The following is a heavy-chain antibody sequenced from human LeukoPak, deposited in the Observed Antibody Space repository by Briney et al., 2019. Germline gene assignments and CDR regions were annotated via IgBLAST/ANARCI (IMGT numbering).Heavy chain of an antibody. J-gene: IGHJ4*02. CDR2: ISGSGGST. V-gene: IGHV3-23*01. CDR1: GFTFSSYA. CDR3: ALRHFYGDYEDY. D-gene: IGHD4-17*01. Sequence: GGSLRLSWAASGFTFSSYAMSWVRQAPGKGLEWVSAISGSGGSTYYADSVKGRFTISRDNSKNTLYLQMNSLRAEDTAVYYCALRHFYGDYEDYWGQGTLVTVSS.